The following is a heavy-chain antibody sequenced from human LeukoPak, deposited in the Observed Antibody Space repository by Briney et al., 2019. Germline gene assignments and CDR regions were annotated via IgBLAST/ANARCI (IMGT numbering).Heavy chain of an antibody. CDR3: ARGGYCSGGSCYYLFDY. Sequence: SETLSLTRTVSGGSLSSYYWNWVRPPAGEGLEWIGRIYTSGSTNSNPSLKSRVIMSVDTSKNQFSLKLSSVTAADTAVYYCARGGYCSGGSCYYLFDYWGQGTLVTVSS. D-gene: IGHD2-15*01. V-gene: IGHV4-4*07. CDR1: GGSLSSYY. CDR2: IYTSGST. J-gene: IGHJ4*02.